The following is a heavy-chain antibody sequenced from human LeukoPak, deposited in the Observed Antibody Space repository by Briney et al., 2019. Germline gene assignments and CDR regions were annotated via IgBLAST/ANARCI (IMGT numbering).Heavy chain of an antibody. V-gene: IGHV3-7*01. CDR3: ARDGRYYDSSGFY. CDR2: IKQDGSEK. CDR1: GFTFSSYW. D-gene: IGHD3-22*01. J-gene: IGHJ4*02. Sequence: PGGSLRLSCAASGFTFSSYWMSWVRQAPGKGLEWVANIKQDGSEKYYVDSVKGRFTISRDNAKNSLYLQMNSLRAEDTAVYYCARDGRYYDSSGFYWGQGTLVTVSS.